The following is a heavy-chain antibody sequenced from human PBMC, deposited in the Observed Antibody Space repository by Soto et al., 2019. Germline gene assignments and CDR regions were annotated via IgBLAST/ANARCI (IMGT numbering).Heavy chain of an antibody. J-gene: IGHJ6*02. Sequence: SLRLSCAASGITFDDYAMHWVRQAPGKGLEWVSGISWNAGNMRYADSVKARFTISRDNAKNSLYLQMNSLRAEDTALYYCVKDISGRGSYYYYYGMDVWGQGTTVTVSS. CDR1: GITFDDYA. CDR3: VKDISGRGSYYYYYGMDV. V-gene: IGHV3-9*01. CDR2: ISWNAGNM. D-gene: IGHD3-16*01.